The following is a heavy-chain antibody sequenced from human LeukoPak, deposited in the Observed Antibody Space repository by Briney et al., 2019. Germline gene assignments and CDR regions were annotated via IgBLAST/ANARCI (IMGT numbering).Heavy chain of an antibody. D-gene: IGHD3-3*01. CDR3: ATARYYEFWSGYYGMDV. CDR2: ISGSGGST. V-gene: IGHV3-23*01. J-gene: IGHJ6*04. Sequence: GGSLRLPCAASGFTFSSYAMSWVRQAPGKGLEWVSAISGSGGSTYYADSVKGRFTISRDNSKNTLYLQMNSLRAEDTAVYYCATARYYEFWSGYYGMDVWGKGTTVTVSS. CDR1: GFTFSSYA.